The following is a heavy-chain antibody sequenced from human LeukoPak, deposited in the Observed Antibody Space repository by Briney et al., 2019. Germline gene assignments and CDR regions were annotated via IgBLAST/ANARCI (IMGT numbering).Heavy chain of an antibody. Sequence: GGSLRLSCAASGFTFSSYTMNWVRQAPGKGLEWVSSISRSSDYIYYADSVKGRFTVSRDNAKHSLYLQMNSLRAEDTAVYYCARSQSGPGHYWAPGTLVTVSS. V-gene: IGHV3-21*01. CDR2: ISRSSDYI. D-gene: IGHD3-10*01. J-gene: IGHJ4*02. CDR1: GFTFSSYT. CDR3: ARSQSGPGHY.